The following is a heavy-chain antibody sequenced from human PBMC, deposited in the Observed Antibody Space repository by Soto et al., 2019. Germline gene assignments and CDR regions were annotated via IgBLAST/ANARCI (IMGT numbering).Heavy chain of an antibody. D-gene: IGHD3-22*01. CDR1: GFTFTSYA. Sequence: QVQLVESGGGVVQPGRSLRLSCVASGFTFTSYAMHWVRQAPGKGLEWVAVVSHDGGIKYYADSVKGRFTVSRDNSKNTLFLQMNSLRDEDTAVYYCARTYYYDSSDYYGPRDYYYGMDVWGQGTTVTVSS. CDR3: ARTYYYDSSDYYGPRDYYYGMDV. CDR2: VSHDGGIK. J-gene: IGHJ6*02. V-gene: IGHV3-30-3*01.